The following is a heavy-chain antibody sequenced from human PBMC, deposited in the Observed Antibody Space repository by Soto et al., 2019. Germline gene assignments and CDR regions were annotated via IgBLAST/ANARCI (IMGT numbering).Heavy chain of an antibody. CDR3: ARVSDSRGFNFDY. D-gene: IGHD3-22*01. V-gene: IGHV4-59*01. J-gene: IGHJ4*02. CDR2: IYYSGST. CDR1: GGSISSYY. Sequence: SETLSLTCTVSGGSISSYYWSWIRQPPGRGLEWIGYIYYSGSTNYNPSLKSRVTISVDTSKNQFSLKLSSVTAADTAVYYCARVSDSRGFNFDYWGQGTLVIVSS.